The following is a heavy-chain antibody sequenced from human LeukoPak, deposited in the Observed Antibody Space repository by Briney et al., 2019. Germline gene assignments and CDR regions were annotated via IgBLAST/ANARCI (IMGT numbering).Heavy chain of an antibody. CDR2: INPNSGGT. CDR3: ARDQVWAAAGPDAFDI. Sequence: ASVKVSCKASGYTFTGYYMHWVRQAPGQGLEWMGWINPNSGGTNYAQKFQGRVTMTRDTSISTAYMELSRLRSDDTAVYYCARDQVWAAAGPDAFDIWGQGTMVTVSS. V-gene: IGHV1-2*02. D-gene: IGHD6-13*01. J-gene: IGHJ3*02. CDR1: GYTFTGYY.